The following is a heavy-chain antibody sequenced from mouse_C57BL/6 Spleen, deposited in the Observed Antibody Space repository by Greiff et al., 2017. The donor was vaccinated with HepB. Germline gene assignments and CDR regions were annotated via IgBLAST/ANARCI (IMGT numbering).Heavy chain of an antibody. J-gene: IGHJ3*01. D-gene: IGHD2-3*01. CDR2: IDPEDGDT. V-gene: IGHV14-1*01. CDR3: TSYDGYSAWFAY. CDR1: GFNIKDYY. Sequence: DVKLQESGAELVRPGASVKLSCTASGFNIKDYYMHWVKQRPEQGLEWIGRIDPEDGDTEYAPKFQGKATMTADTSSNTAYLQLSSLTSEDTAVYYCTSYDGYSAWFAYWGQGTLVTVSA.